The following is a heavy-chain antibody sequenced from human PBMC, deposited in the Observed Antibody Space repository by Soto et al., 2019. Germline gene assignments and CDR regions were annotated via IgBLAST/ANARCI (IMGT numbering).Heavy chain of an antibody. CDR3: ARLRVFVAGGDAFDI. D-gene: IGHD6-19*01. CDR2: ISAYNGNT. V-gene: IGHV1-18*01. Sequence: RASVKVSCKASGYTFTSYGISWVRQAPGQGLEWMGWISAYNGNTNYAQKLQGRVTMTTDTSTSTGYMELRSLRSDDTAVYYCARLRVFVAGGDAFDIWGQGTMVTVSS. J-gene: IGHJ3*02. CDR1: GYTFTSYG.